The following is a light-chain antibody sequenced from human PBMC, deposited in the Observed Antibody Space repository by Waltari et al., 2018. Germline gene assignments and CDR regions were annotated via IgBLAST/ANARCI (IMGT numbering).Light chain of an antibody. CDR2: DVI. CDR3: CSYSGSGSFPYV. CDR1: SNNIGFYDL. J-gene: IGLJ1*01. Sequence: QSALTQPASVSGSPGQSITISCTGSSNNIGFYDLVSWYQQHPGKAPKLIIFDVIKRPSGVSDRFSGSKSGNPASLTISGLQTEDDADYYCCSYSGSGSFPYVFGPGTRVAVL. V-gene: IGLV2-23*02.